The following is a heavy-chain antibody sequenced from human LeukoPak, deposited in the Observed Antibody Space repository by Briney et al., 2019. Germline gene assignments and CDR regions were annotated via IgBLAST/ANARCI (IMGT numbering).Heavy chain of an antibody. CDR1: GFTFSSYA. V-gene: IGHV3-23*01. J-gene: IGHJ3*02. CDR3: AKDLEMYSSSWHDDAFDI. Sequence: TGGSLRLSCAASGFTFSSYAMSWVRQAPGKGLEWVSAISGSGGSTYYADSVKGRFTISRDNSKNTLYLQMNSLRAEGTAVYYCAKDLEMYSSSWHDDAFDIWGQGTMVTVSS. D-gene: IGHD6-13*01. CDR2: ISGSGGST.